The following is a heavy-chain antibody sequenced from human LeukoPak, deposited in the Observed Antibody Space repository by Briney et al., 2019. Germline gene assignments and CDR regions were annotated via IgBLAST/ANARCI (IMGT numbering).Heavy chain of an antibody. D-gene: IGHD3-22*01. J-gene: IGHJ4*02. CDR1: GFTFDDYA. V-gene: IGHV3-43*02. Sequence: GGSLRLSCAASGFTFDDYATHWVRQAPGKGLEWVSLISGDGGSTYYADSVKGRFSISRDNSKNSLYLQMNSLRTEDTALYYCAEGYDYYDSSGPFDYWGQGTLVTVSS. CDR2: ISGDGGST. CDR3: AEGYDYYDSSGPFDY.